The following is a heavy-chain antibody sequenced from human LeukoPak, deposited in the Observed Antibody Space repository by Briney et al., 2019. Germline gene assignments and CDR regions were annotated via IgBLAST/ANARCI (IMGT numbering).Heavy chain of an antibody. Sequence: SDTLSLTCTVSGGSISSYYWSWIRQPPGKGLELIGYIFYTGSTNYNPSLKSRVTISFGTSENQFSLKLTSVTAADTAVYYCARSDTSGGVIAFDAFDIWGRGTMVTVSS. CDR1: GGSISSYY. J-gene: IGHJ3*02. V-gene: IGHV4-59*07. CDR3: ARSDTSGGVIAFDAFDI. CDR2: IFYTGST. D-gene: IGHD3-16*02.